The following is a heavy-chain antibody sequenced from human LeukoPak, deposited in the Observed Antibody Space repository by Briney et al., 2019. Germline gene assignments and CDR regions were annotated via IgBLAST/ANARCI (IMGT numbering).Heavy chain of an antibody. CDR1: GGTFSSYA. V-gene: IGHV1-69*13. D-gene: IGHD2-21*02. Sequence: ASVKVSCKASGGTFSSYAISWVRQAPGQGLEWMGGIIPIFGTANYAQKFQGRVTITADESTSTAYMELSSLRSEDTAVYYCARDRESYCGGDCYQFDPWGQGTLVTVSS. J-gene: IGHJ5*02. CDR3: ARDRESYCGGDCYQFDP. CDR2: IIPIFGTA.